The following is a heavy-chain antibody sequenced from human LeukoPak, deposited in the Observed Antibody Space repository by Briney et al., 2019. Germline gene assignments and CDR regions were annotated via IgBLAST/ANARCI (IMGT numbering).Heavy chain of an antibody. CDR1: GGTFSSYA. V-gene: IGHV1-69*06. CDR2: IIPIFGTA. D-gene: IGHD2-2*03. J-gene: IGHJ4*02. Sequence: SVKVSCKASGGTFSSYAISWVRQAPGQGLEWMGGIIPIFGTANYAQKFQGRVTITADKSTSTAYMELSSLRSEDTAVYYCAREAGLDIVVVPAASFDYWGQGTLVTVSS. CDR3: AREAGLDIVVVPAASFDY.